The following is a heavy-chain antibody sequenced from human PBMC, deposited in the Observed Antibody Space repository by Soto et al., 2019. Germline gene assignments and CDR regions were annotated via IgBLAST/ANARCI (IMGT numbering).Heavy chain of an antibody. V-gene: IGHV3-33*01. D-gene: IGHD2-2*01. CDR2: IWYDGSNK. J-gene: IGHJ6*02. Sequence: GGSLRLSCAASGFTFSSYGMHWVRQAPGKGLEWVAVIWYDGSNKYYADSVKGRFTISRDNSKNTLYLQMNSLRAEDTAVYYCARSSYCSSTSCYVSYYYYGMDVWGQGTTVTVSS. CDR1: GFTFSSYG. CDR3: ARSSYCSSTSCYVSYYYYGMDV.